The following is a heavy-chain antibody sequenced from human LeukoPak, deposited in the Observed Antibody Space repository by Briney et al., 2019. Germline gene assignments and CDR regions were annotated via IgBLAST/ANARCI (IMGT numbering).Heavy chain of an antibody. J-gene: IGHJ4*02. D-gene: IGHD3-9*01. V-gene: IGHV4-4*02. CDR2: IYHSGST. CDR1: GGSISSSNW. CDR3: ARREGELRYFDWLTPRD. Sequence: SGTLSLTCDVSGGSISSSNWWSWVRQPPGKGLEWIGEIYHSGSTNYNPSLKSRVIISVDKSKNQFSLKLYSVTAADTAVYYCARREGELRYFDWLTPRDWGQGTLVTVSS.